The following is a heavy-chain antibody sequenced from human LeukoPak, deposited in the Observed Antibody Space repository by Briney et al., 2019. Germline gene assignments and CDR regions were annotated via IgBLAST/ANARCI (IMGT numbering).Heavy chain of an antibody. J-gene: IGHJ4*02. Sequence: GGSLRLSCAASGFSFSSYTMNWVRQAPGKGLEWVSAINRGGDGTYYADFVQGRFTISRDNSENTLYLQMNSLRPEDTATYYCAKGTERYREVSSFDSWGQGTQVTVSS. V-gene: IGHV3-23*01. CDR3: AKGTERYREVSSFDS. CDR2: INRGGDGT. CDR1: GFSFSSYT. D-gene: IGHD3-10*01.